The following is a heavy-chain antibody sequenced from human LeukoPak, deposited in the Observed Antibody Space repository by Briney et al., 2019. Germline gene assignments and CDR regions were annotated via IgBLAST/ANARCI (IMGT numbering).Heavy chain of an antibody. V-gene: IGHV3-21*04. D-gene: IGHD6-6*01. CDR1: GFTFSSYS. CDR3: AKQLIAARTNDY. CDR2: ISSSSSYI. Sequence: GGSLRLSCAASGFTFSSYSMNWVRQAPGKGLEWVSSISSSSSYIYYADSVKGRFTISRDNSKNTLYLQMNSLRAEDTAVYYCAKQLIAARTNDYWGQGTLVTVSS. J-gene: IGHJ4*02.